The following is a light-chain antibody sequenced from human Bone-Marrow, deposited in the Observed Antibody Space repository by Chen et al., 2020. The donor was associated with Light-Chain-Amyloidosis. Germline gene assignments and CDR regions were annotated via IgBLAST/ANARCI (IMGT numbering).Light chain of an antibody. V-gene: IGLV2-14*01. J-gene: IGLJ1*01. CDR3: SSYTITNTLV. CDR1: SSDVGGDNH. CDR2: EVT. Sequence: QSALTQPASVSGSPGQSITISCTGTSSDVGGDNHVSWYQQHPDKAPKLMIYEVTNRPSWVPYRFSGSKSDNTASLTISGLQTEDEDDYCCSSYTITNTLVFGSGTRVTVL.